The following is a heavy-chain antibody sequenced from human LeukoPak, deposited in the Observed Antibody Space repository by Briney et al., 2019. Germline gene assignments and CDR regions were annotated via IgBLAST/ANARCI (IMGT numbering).Heavy chain of an antibody. CDR2: TNQDGSEK. D-gene: IGHD6-19*01. V-gene: IGHV3-7*01. J-gene: IGHJ4*02. CDR1: GFPLSSYW. CDR3: ANHLGSGWSFHY. Sequence: GGSLRLSCAASGFPLSSYWMTWVRQAPGKGLEWVASTNQDGSEKYYVHSVKGRFTISRDNSKNTLYLQMNSLRAEDTAVYYCANHLGSGWSFHYWGQGTLVTVSS.